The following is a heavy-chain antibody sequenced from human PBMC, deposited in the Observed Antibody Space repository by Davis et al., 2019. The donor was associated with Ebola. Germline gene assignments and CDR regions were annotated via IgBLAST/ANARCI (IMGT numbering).Heavy chain of an antibody. CDR2: IGKDGSEN. CDR1: GFTFSNYR. Sequence: GGSLRLSCAASGFTFSNYRMSWVRQAPGKGLEWVANIGKDGSENYYVDSVKGRFTISRDNAKNSLFLQMDSLRAGDTAMYFCARDRPQVCTSTTGYPSAFDPWGQGTLVTVSS. D-gene: IGHD2-2*01. CDR3: ARDRPQVCTSTTGYPSAFDP. V-gene: IGHV3-7*01. J-gene: IGHJ5*02.